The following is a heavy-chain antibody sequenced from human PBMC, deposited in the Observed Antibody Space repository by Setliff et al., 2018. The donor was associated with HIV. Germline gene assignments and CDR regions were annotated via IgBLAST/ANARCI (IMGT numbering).Heavy chain of an antibody. CDR1: GFIFSDYA. CDR2: IGYDGSKE. J-gene: IGHJ3*02. Sequence: GGSLRLSCAASGFIFSDYAIHWVRQAPGKGLEWVAVIGYDGSKEYYADSVKGRFTVSRDNSKAYLQMNSLRGEDTAVYYCARDPRFDAFDIWGQGTTVTVSS. CDR3: ARDPRFDAFDI. V-gene: IGHV3-30-3*01.